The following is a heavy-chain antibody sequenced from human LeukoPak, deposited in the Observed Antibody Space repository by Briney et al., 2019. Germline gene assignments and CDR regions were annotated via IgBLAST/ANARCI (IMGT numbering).Heavy chain of an antibody. CDR3: ARDVGGYFDY. CDR1: GFTFSSYG. V-gene: IGHV3-33*01. Sequence: GGSLRLSCAAPGFTFSSYGMHWVRQAPGKGLEWVAVIWYDGSNKFYADSVKGRFTISRDNSKNTLYLQMNSLRAEDTAVYYCARDVGGYFDYWGQGTLVTVSS. D-gene: IGHD2-15*01. CDR2: IWYDGSNK. J-gene: IGHJ4*02.